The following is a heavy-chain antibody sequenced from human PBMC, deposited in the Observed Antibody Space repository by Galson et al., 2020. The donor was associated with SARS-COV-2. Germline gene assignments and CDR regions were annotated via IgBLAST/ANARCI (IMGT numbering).Heavy chain of an antibody. CDR1: GFNFNNFG. CDR3: AKFCDLFDFRSGYYSMDI. CDR2: ISYEGSKK. J-gene: IGHJ6*02. Sequence: GGSLRLSCVADGFNFNNFGMHWVRQAPGKGLEWVTLISYEGSKKYYVDSVKGRFTISRDNSRNTLYLVMNSLRPEDTAVHYCAKFCDLFDFRSGYYSMDIWGLGTTVTVSS. D-gene: IGHD3-3*01. V-gene: IGHV3-30*18.